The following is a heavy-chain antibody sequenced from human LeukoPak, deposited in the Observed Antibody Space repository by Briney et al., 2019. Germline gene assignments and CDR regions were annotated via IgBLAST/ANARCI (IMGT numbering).Heavy chain of an antibody. CDR2: IYYSGST. CDR3: ARDPTTVITTPYYFDD. J-gene: IGHJ4*02. V-gene: IGHV4-59*12. Sequence: SETLSLTCTVSGDSISIYYWSWIRQPPGKGLEWIGYIYYSGSTNYNPSLKSRVTISVDTSKNQFSLRLRSVTAADTAVYYCARDPTTVITTPYYFDDWGQGTLVTVSS. CDR1: GDSISIYY. D-gene: IGHD4-23*01.